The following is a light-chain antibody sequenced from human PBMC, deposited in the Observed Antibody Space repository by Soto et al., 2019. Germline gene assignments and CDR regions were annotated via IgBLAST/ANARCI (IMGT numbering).Light chain of an antibody. V-gene: IGLV2-14*01. Sequence: QSVLTQPASVSGSPGQSFTISCTGTSSDVGGYNYVSWYQQHPGKAPKLMIYEVSNRPSGVSNRFSGSKSGNTASLTISGLQAEDEADYYCSSYTSSSTQFGGGTKVTVL. CDR2: EVS. J-gene: IGLJ2*01. CDR3: SSYTSSSTQ. CDR1: SSDVGGYNY.